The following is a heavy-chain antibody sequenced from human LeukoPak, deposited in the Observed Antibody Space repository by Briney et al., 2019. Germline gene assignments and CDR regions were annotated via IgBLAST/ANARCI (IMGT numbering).Heavy chain of an antibody. CDR2: IYPGDSDT. Sequence: GESLKISCKGSGYSFTSYWIGWVRQLPGKGLEWMGIIYPGDSDTRYSPSFQGQVTISADKSISTAYLQWSSLKASDTAMYYCARRGYGDYVRDWFGPWGQGTLVTVSS. CDR1: GYSFTSYW. J-gene: IGHJ5*02. CDR3: ARRGYGDYVRDWFGP. D-gene: IGHD4-17*01. V-gene: IGHV5-51*01.